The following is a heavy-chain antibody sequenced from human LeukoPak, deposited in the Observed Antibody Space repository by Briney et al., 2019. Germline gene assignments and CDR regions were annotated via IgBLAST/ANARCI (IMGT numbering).Heavy chain of an antibody. CDR2: IKQDGSEK. CDR3: AREDDWNYEDY. J-gene: IGHJ4*02. CDR1: GFAFGSEA. D-gene: IGHD1-7*01. V-gene: IGHV3-7*01. Sequence: SGGSLRLSCAVPGFAFGSEAMSWVRQAPGKGLEWVANIKQDGSEKYYVNSVKGRFTISRDNAKNSLYLQMNSLRAEDTAIYYCAREDDWNYEDYWGQGTLVTVSS.